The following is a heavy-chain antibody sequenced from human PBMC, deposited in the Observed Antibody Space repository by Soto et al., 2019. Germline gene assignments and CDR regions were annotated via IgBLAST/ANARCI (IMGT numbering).Heavy chain of an antibody. CDR3: ARAGFYDFWRGYNYYYYYMDV. CDR1: GGSFCGYD. Sequence: SETLSLTCAVYGGSFCGYDWSWIRQPPGKGLEWIGEINHSGSTNYNPSLKSRVTISVDTSKNQFSLKLSSVTAADTAVYYCARAGFYDFWRGYNYYYYYMDVWGKGTTVTVSS. D-gene: IGHD3-3*01. J-gene: IGHJ6*03. CDR2: INHSGST. V-gene: IGHV4-34*01.